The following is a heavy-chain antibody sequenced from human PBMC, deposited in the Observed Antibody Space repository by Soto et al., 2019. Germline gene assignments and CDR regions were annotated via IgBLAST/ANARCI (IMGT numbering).Heavy chain of an antibody. J-gene: IGHJ3*02. CDR3: ASTRADYDFWSGGAFDI. D-gene: IGHD3-3*01. Sequence: GESLKISCKGSGYSFTSYWIGWVRQMPGKGLEWMGIIYPGDSDTRYSPSFQGQVTISADKSISTAYLQWSSLKASDTAMYYCASTRADYDFWSGGAFDIWGQGTMVTVSS. CDR2: IYPGDSDT. CDR1: GYSFTSYW. V-gene: IGHV5-51*01.